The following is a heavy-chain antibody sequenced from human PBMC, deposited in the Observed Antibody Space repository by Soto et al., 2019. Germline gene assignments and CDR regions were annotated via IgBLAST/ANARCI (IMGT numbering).Heavy chain of an antibody. Sequence: GSLRLSCAASGFTFSSYSMNWVRQAPGKGLEWVSSISSSSSYIYYADSVKGRFTISRDNAKNSLYLQMNSLRAEDTAVYYCASYRWSGYYTALNYYYYGMDVWGQGTTVTVSS. CDR3: ASYRWSGYYTALNYYYYGMDV. CDR2: ISSSSSYI. CDR1: GFTFSSYS. V-gene: IGHV3-21*01. J-gene: IGHJ6*02. D-gene: IGHD3-3*01.